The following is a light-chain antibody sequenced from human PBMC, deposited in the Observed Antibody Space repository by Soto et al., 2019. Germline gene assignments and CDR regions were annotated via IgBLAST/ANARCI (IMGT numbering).Light chain of an antibody. Sequence: EIVLTQSPGTLSLSPGERATLSCRASQSVSSSYLAWYQQKPGQAPRLLIYGASSRATGITDRFSGSGSGTDFTLTISRLAHEDFEVYYCHQYDNTPLTFGQGTKVEIK. CDR1: QSVSSSY. CDR3: HQYDNTPLT. V-gene: IGKV3-20*01. J-gene: IGKJ1*01. CDR2: GAS.